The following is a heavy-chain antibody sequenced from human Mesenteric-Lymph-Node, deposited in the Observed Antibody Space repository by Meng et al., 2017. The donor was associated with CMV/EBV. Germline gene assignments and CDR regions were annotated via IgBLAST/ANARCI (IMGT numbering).Heavy chain of an antibody. V-gene: IGHV4-59*01. CDR1: GFTFRSYA. D-gene: IGHD2/OR15-2a*01. CDR2: IYHTGST. CDR3: ARGAGQIDYHYYGMDV. Sequence: ESLKISCEASGFTFRSYAMSWIRQSPGKGLEWIGYIYHTGSTNYNPSLKSRVTITVDTSKNQFSLKLSSVTAADTAVYYCARGAGQIDYHYYGMDVWGQGTTVTVSS. J-gene: IGHJ6*02.